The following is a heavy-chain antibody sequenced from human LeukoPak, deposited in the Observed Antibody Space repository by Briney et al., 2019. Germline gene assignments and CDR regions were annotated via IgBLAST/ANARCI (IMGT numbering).Heavy chain of an antibody. CDR1: GGSISSYY. Sequence: SETLSLTCTVSGGSISSYYWSWIRQPPGKGLEWIGYIYYSGSTNYNPSLKSRVTISVDTSKNQFSLKLSSVTAADTAVYFCARGRGITAAGLSWFDPWGQGTLVTVSS. CDR3: ARGRGITAAGLSWFDP. V-gene: IGHV4-59*12. CDR2: IYYSGST. J-gene: IGHJ5*02. D-gene: IGHD6-13*01.